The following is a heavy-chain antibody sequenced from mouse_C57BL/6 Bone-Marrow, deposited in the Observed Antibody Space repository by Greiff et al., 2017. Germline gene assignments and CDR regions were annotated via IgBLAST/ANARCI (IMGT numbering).Heavy chain of an antibody. Sequence: EVKLMESGGGLVQPGGSLKLSCAASGFTFSDYYMYWVRQTPEKRLEWVAYISNGGGSTYYPDTVKGRFTISSDNAKNTLYLKMSRLKSDDTAMYYCARSPGAMDYWGQGTSVTVSS. J-gene: IGHJ4*01. CDR2: ISNGGGST. V-gene: IGHV5-12*01. CDR1: GFTFSDYY. CDR3: ARSPGAMDY.